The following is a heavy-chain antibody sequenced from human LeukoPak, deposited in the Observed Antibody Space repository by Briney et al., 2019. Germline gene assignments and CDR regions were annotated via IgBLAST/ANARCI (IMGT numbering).Heavy chain of an antibody. CDR2: IYPVDSDT. Sequence: GVSLKISCKGSGYSFATHWIAWVRQVPGKGLEWIGVIYPVDSDTRYSPSFQGQVTISVDKSTSTAYLQWSSLKASDTAMYYCARTNYYETSGWASGLSPFDMWGRGTMVTVSS. V-gene: IGHV5-51*01. D-gene: IGHD3-22*01. CDR3: ARTNYYETSGWASGLSPFDM. J-gene: IGHJ3*02. CDR1: GYSFATHW.